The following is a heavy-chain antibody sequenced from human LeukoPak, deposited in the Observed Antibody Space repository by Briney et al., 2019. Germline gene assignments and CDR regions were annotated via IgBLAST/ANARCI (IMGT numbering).Heavy chain of an antibody. Sequence: NPSGTLSLTCTVSGGSISSGGYYWSWIRQHPGKGLEWIGYIYYSGSTYYNPSLKSRVTISVDTSKNQFSLKLSSVTAADTAVYYCARGGGSMVRGVIPRYGMDVWGKGTTVTVSS. CDR3: ARGGGSMVRGVIPRYGMDV. V-gene: IGHV4-31*03. D-gene: IGHD3-10*01. CDR2: IYYSGST. J-gene: IGHJ6*04. CDR1: GGSISSGGYY.